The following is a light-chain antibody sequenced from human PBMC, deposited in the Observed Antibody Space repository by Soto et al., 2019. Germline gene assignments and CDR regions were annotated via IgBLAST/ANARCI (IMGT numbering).Light chain of an antibody. J-gene: IGKJ1*01. CDR1: QSISSY. Sequence: DLQMTQSPSSLSASVGDRVTITCRASQSISSYLNWYEQKPGRAPKLLIYAASSLQSGVPSRFSGNGSGTDFTLTISSLQSEDFATYYCQQSYNIPRTFGQGTKVEIK. CDR2: AAS. CDR3: QQSYNIPRT. V-gene: IGKV1-39*01.